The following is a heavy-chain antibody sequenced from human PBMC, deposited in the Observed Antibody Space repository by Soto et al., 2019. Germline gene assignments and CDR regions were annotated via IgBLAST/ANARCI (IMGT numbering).Heavy chain of an antibody. V-gene: IGHV3-64D*06. D-gene: IGHD3-9*01. Sequence: GGSLRLSCSASGFTFNSYAMHWVRQAPGKGLEYVSAISSNGGTTYYADSVKGRFTISRDNSKKTLYLQMSSLRAEDTAVYYCVKSLRYFDWLPPFDYWGQGTLVTVSS. CDR1: GFTFNSYA. J-gene: IGHJ4*02. CDR2: ISSNGGTT. CDR3: VKSLRYFDWLPPFDY.